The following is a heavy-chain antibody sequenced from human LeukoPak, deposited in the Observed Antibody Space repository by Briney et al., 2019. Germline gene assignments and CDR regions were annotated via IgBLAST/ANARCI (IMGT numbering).Heavy chain of an antibody. CDR2: IWYDGSNK. Sequence: GGSLRLSCAASGFTFSSYGMHWARQAPGKGLEWVTVIWYDGSNKYYADSVKGRFTISRDNSKNTLYLQMNSLRAEDTAVYYCARDLDAYSSSWYYANYYYGMDVWGQGTTVTVSS. V-gene: IGHV3-33*01. D-gene: IGHD6-13*01. CDR3: ARDLDAYSSSWYYANYYYGMDV. CDR1: GFTFSSYG. J-gene: IGHJ6*02.